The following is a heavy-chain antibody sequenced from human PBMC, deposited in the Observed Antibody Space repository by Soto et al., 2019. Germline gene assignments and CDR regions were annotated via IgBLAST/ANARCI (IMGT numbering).Heavy chain of an antibody. CDR1: GYSFTIYW. J-gene: IGHJ6*02. D-gene: IGHD1-20*01. CDR2: IYPGDSDT. CDR3: ARLTGSLDYGMDV. V-gene: IGHV5-51*01. Sequence: GESLKSSCKSSGYSFTIYWIGWVRQMPGKGLEWMGIIYPGDSDTRYSPSFQGQVTISADKSISTAYLQWSSLKASDTAMYYCARLTGSLDYGMDVWGQGTTVTVSS.